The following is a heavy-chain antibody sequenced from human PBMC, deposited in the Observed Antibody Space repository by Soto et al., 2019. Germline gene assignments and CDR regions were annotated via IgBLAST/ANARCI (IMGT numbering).Heavy chain of an antibody. CDR2: ISNSGST. Sequence: PSETLSLTCTVFGGSVTSDEDYWTWIRQSPGKGLEWIGYISNSGSTGYNPSLKTRLSMSVDRSKNQFTLRLTSVTAADTAVYFCATESGSTYGYFNHWGRGTQVTVSS. CDR1: GGSVTSDEDY. CDR3: ATESGSTYGYFNH. J-gene: IGHJ4*02. D-gene: IGHD5-18*01. V-gene: IGHV4-30-4*01.